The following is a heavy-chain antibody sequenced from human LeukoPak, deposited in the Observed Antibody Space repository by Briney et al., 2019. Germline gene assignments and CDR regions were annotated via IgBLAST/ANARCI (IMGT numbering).Heavy chain of an antibody. CDR2: IWYDGSNK. CDR3: AREAFDWLLPYFDY. J-gene: IGHJ4*02. Sequence: GGSLRLSCAASGFTFSSYVMHWVRQAPGKGLEWVAVIWYDGSNKYYADSVKGRFTISRDNSKNTLYLQMNSLRAEDTAVYYCAREAFDWLLPYFDYWGQGTLVTVSS. V-gene: IGHV3-33*08. CDR1: GFTFSSYV. D-gene: IGHD3-9*01.